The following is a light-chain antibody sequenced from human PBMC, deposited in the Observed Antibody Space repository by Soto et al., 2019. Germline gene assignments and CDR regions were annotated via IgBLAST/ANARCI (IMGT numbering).Light chain of an antibody. V-gene: IGLV2-14*01. CDR2: GVS. CDR3: SSYTSTSPPFL. J-gene: IGLJ1*01. CDR1: SSDIGDYNF. Sequence: QSALTQPASVSGSPAQSITIFCTGSSSDIGDYNFVSWYQQHPGKAPKLMIYGVSLRPSGVSDRFSGSKSGNTASLTISGLQAEDEADYYCSSYTSTSPPFLFGTGTKLTVL.